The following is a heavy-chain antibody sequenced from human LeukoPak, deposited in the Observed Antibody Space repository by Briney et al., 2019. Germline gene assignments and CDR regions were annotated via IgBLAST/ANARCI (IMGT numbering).Heavy chain of an antibody. CDR3: ARMRAYCSGGSCYQIGMDV. J-gene: IGHJ6*02. Sequence: PSETLSLTCAVYGGSFSGYYWSWIRQPPGKGLEWIGYIYYSGSINYNPSLKSRVTISVDTSKNQFSLKLSSVTAADTAVYYCARMRAYCSGGSCYQIGMDVWGQGTTVTVSS. CDR2: IYYSGSI. V-gene: IGHV4-59*08. CDR1: GGSFSGYY. D-gene: IGHD2-15*01.